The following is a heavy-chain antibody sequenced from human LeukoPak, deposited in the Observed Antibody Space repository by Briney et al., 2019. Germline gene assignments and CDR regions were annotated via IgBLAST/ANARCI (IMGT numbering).Heavy chain of an antibody. CDR2: MNPQSGNT. J-gene: IGHJ6*03. CDR3: ARGPNYSNFGSAYYYYMDV. Sequence: ASVKVSCKASGYMFTNYDITWVRQATGQGHEWMGWMNPQSGNTGYAQKFRGRVTITRDTSITTAYMELSSLRSEDTAVYYCARGPNYSNFGSAYYYYMDVCGKGTTVTVSS. D-gene: IGHD4-11*01. V-gene: IGHV1-8*03. CDR1: GYMFTNYD.